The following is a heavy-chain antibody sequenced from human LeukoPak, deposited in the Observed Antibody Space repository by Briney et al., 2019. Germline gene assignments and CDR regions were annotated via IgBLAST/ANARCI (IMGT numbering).Heavy chain of an antibody. CDR3: AKSEVPAATTNYYFYYGMDV. Sequence: QSGGSLRLSCAASGFTFDDYAMHWVRQAPGKGLEWVSLISGDGGSTYYADSVKGRFTISRDNGKNSLYLQMNSLRTEDTAFYYCAKSEVPAATTNYYFYYGMDVWGQGTTVTVSS. J-gene: IGHJ6*02. CDR2: ISGDGGST. CDR1: GFTFDDYA. V-gene: IGHV3-43*02. D-gene: IGHD2-2*01.